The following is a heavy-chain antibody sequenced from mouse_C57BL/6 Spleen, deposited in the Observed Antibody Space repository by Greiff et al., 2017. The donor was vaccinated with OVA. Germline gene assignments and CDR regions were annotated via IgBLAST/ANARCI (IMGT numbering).Heavy chain of an antibody. CDR1: GYTFTSYW. D-gene: IGHD3-3*01. CDR3: ARERGQSRLGDY. J-gene: IGHJ2*01. Sequence: QVQLQQPGAELVKPGASVKMSCKASGYTFTSYWITWVKQRPGQGLEWIGDIYPGSGSTNYNEKFKSKATLTVDTSSSTAYMQLSSLTSEDSAVYNCARERGQSRLGDYWGQGTTLTVSS. V-gene: IGHV1-55*01. CDR2: IYPGSGST.